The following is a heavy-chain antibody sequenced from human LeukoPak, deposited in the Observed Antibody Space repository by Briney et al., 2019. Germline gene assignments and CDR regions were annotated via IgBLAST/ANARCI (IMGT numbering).Heavy chain of an antibody. J-gene: IGHJ5*02. D-gene: IGHD2-15*01. Sequence: SETLSLTCTVSGGSISSYYWSWIRQPPGKGLEWIGYIYTSGSTNYNPSLKSRVTISVDTSKNQFSLKLSSVTAADTAVYYCARLKCSGGSCYPPSNWFDPWGQGTLVNVSS. CDR3: ARLKCSGGSCYPPSNWFDP. CDR1: GGSISSYY. V-gene: IGHV4-4*09. CDR2: IYTSGST.